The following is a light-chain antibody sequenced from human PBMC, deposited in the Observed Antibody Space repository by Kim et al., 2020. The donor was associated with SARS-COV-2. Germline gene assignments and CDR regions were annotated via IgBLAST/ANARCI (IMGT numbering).Light chain of an antibody. V-gene: IGLV7-46*01. CDR3: LLSYSDSRV. Sequence: PGGPAPVPCDCSTGPVTSGHFPYWFQQKPAQAPRTLIYDTGNRHSWTPARFSGSLLGGKAALTLSAAQPEDEADYYCLLSYSDSRVFGGGTQLTVL. CDR1: TGPVTSGHF. J-gene: IGLJ2*01. CDR2: DTG.